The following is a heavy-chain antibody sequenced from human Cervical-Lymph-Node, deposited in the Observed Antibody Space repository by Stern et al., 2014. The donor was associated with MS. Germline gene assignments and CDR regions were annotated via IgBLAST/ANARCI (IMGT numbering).Heavy chain of an antibody. Sequence: VQLVASGGGVVQPGRSLRLSCAASGFTFSAHGMHWVRQAPGKALEWVAAIWNDGSSKYYADSVKGRFTISRDNSKNTLYLQLNSLRAEDTAVFYCARGLYYFEYWGRGTLVTASS. CDR1: GFTFSAHG. J-gene: IGHJ4*02. CDR2: IWNDGSSK. CDR3: ARGLYYFEY. V-gene: IGHV3-33*01.